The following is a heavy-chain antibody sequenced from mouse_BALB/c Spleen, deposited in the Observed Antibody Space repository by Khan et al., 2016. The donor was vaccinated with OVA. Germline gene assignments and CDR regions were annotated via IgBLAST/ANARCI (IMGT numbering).Heavy chain of an antibody. J-gene: IGHJ3*01. CDR3: ATLYGNPFAF. CDR2: IDPPNDDS. D-gene: IGHD2-1*01. V-gene: IGHV14-3*02. Sequence: VQLKQSGAELVKPGASVKLSCSASGFNIKDTYIHWMKQRPEQGLEWIGRIDPPNDDSKYGPQFQAKATLTADPSSHTAYLQLSSLTSEDTAVYYWATLYGNPFAFWGQGTLVSVSA. CDR1: GFNIKDTY.